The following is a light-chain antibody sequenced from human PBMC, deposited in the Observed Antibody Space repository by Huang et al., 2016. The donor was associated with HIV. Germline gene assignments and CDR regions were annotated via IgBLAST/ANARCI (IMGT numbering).Light chain of an antibody. J-gene: IGKJ2*01. Sequence: DIQMTQSPSSLSASVGDRVTITCRASQSISSYLNWYQQKPGKAHKLLIYAASSLQSGVPSRFSGSVSGTDFTLTIISLQPEDFATYYCQQSYSTLRYTFGQGTKLEIK. V-gene: IGKV1-39*01. CDR3: QQSYSTLRYT. CDR2: AAS. CDR1: QSISSY.